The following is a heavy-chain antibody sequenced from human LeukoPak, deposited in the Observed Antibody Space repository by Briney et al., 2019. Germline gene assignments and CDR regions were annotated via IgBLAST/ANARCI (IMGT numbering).Heavy chain of an antibody. CDR2: IYYSGST. CDR1: GGSISSGGYY. J-gene: IGHJ6*02. Sequence: SETLSLTCTVSGGSISSGGYYWSWIRQHPGKGLEWIGYIYYSGSTYYNPSLKSRVTISVDASKNQFSLKLSSVTAADTAVYYCARGKDYYGMDVWGQGTTVTVSS. CDR3: ARGKDYYGMDV. V-gene: IGHV4-31*03.